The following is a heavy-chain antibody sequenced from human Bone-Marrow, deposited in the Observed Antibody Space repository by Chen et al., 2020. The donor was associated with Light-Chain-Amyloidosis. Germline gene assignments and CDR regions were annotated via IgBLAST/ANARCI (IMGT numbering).Heavy chain of an antibody. V-gene: IGHV3-74*01. J-gene: IGHJ4*02. CDR3: ARDRGRFSYNRGGLDS. D-gene: IGHD3-10*01. CDR2: MPSCGTKT. Sequence: EVQLVESGGALVQPGGSLRLSCAASGFTLNTYWMHWVRQPPGGGLGWVARMPSCGTKTVYADSVKGRFTVSRDDAKNTLYLEMNSLRVEDTGLYFCARDRGRFSYNRGGLDSWGQGTLVTVSS. CDR1: GFTLNTYW.